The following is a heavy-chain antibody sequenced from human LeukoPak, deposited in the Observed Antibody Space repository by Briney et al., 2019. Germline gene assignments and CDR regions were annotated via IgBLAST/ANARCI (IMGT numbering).Heavy chain of an antibody. J-gene: IGHJ4*02. CDR2: ISGNGGST. CDR1: GFTFSSYT. D-gene: IGHD6-19*01. CDR3: ARYSSAYDSFDS. V-gene: IGHV3-64*01. Sequence: PGGSLRLSCAASGFTFSSYTMHWVRQAPGKRLEYVSAISGNGGSTYYANSVKGRFTISRDNSKNTLYLQMGSLRAEDMAVYYCARYSSAYDSFDSWGQGTLVTVSS.